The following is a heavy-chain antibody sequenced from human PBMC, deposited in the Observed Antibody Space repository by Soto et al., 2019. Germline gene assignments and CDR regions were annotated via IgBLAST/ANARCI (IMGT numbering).Heavy chain of an antibody. CDR2: ISYDGSNK. Sequence: QVQLVESGGGVVQPGRSLRLSCAASGLTFSTYAMYWVRQAPGKGLEWVAVISYDGSNKYYADSVKGRFTISRDNSKNTLYLQMDSLRAEDTAVYYCASEQHWGQGTLVTVSS. J-gene: IGHJ1*01. V-gene: IGHV3-30-3*01. CDR3: ASEQH. CDR1: GLTFSTYA.